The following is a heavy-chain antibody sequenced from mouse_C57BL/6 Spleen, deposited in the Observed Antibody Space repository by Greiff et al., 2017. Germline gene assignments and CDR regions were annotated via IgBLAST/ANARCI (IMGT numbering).Heavy chain of an antibody. J-gene: IGHJ1*03. D-gene: IGHD1-1*01. CDR1: GYTFTSYW. CDR3: ARGYYGSSGYFDG. CDR2: IHPNSGST. Sequence: QVQLQQPGAELVKPGASVKLSCKASGYTFTSYWMHWVKQRPGQGLEWIGMIHPNSGSTNYNEKFKSKATLTVDKSSSTAYMQRSSLTSEDSAVYYCARGYYGSSGYFDGWGTGTTVTVAS. V-gene: IGHV1-64*01.